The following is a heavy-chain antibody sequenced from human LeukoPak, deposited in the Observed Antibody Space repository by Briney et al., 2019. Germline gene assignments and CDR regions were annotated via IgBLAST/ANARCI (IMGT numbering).Heavy chain of an antibody. V-gene: IGHV4-39*01. Sequence: SETLSLTCTISGSSISSVSHYWGWIRQPPGKGLEWKGDIYYTGSTYYSPSLRSRVTMSVHTSENQFSLRLNSVTAVDTAVYYCARRWGNIVGVTYEYWGQGTLVTVSS. CDR2: IYYTGST. J-gene: IGHJ4*02. D-gene: IGHD3-16*01. CDR3: ARRWGNIVGVTYEY. CDR1: GSSISSVSHY.